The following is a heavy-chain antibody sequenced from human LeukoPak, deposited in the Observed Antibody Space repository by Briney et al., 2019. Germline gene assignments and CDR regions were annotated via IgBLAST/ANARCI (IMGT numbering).Heavy chain of an antibody. V-gene: IGHV4-31*03. Sequence: SETLSLTCTVSADSLSSGGHYWAWIRQLPGKGLESIGFIHHSGSSRHNPSLKDRVAISVDASRKQFALRLSSVTAADTAIYYCARGGNRFGGFYFDYWGQGIRVIVSS. D-gene: IGHD3-10*01. CDR3: ARGGNRFGGFYFDY. J-gene: IGHJ4*02. CDR2: IHHSGSS. CDR1: ADSLSSGGHY.